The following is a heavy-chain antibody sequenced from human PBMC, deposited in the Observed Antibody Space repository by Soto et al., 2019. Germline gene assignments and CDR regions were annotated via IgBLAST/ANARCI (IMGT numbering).Heavy chain of an antibody. J-gene: IGHJ2*01. CDR1: GGSISSSSYY. CDR2: IYYSGST. Sequence: QLQLQESGPGLVKPSETLSLTCTVSGGSISSSSYYWGWIRQLPGKGLEWIGSIYYSGSTYYNPSLKSRVTISVDTSKNQFSLKLSSVTAADTAVYYCARSPVFMDYRYWYFDLWGRGTLVTVSS. D-gene: IGHD4-17*01. V-gene: IGHV4-39*01. CDR3: ARSPVFMDYRYWYFDL.